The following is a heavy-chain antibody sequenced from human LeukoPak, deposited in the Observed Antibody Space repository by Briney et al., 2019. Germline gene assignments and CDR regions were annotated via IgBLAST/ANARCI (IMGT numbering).Heavy chain of an antibody. J-gene: IGHJ4*02. V-gene: IGHV4-59*11. CDR2: IYTTGST. D-gene: IGHD1-26*01. Sequence: SETLSLTCSVSDGSISSHYWSWIQQPPGKGLEWIGYIYTTGSTNYNPSLKSRVVISIDTSKNQFSLKMTYVTAADTALYYCARGRGSASYYGSKVVYVDYWGQGTPVTVSS. CDR3: ARGRGSASYYGSKVVYVDY. CDR1: DGSISSHY.